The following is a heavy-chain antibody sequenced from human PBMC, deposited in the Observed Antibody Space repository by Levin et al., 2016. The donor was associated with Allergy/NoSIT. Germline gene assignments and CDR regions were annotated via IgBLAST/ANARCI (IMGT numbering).Heavy chain of an antibody. D-gene: IGHD3-10*01. Sequence: SVKVSCKASGGTFSSYAISWVRQAPGQGLEWMGRIIPILGIANYAQKFQGRVTITADKSTSTAYMELSSLRSEDTAVYYCARGGGYGSGSYYPDYYYYYYGMDVWGQGTTVTVSS. CDR3: ARGGGYGSGSYYPDYYYYYYGMDV. CDR1: GGTFSSYA. J-gene: IGHJ6*02. CDR2: IIPILGIA. V-gene: IGHV1-69*04.